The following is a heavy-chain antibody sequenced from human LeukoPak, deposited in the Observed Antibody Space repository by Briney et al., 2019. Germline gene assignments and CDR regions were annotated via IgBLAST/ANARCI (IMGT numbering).Heavy chain of an antibody. CDR2: IYPGDSDT. D-gene: IGHD1-26*01. J-gene: IGHJ4*02. CDR3: ARGSYSGSSLDFDY. Sequence: GESLKISCKGSGYSFTNHWIGWVRQMPGKGLEWMGIIYPGDSDTRYSPSFQGQVTISADKSITTAYLQWNSLKASDTAMYYCARGSYSGSSLDFDYWGQGTLVTVSS. V-gene: IGHV5-51*01. CDR1: GYSFTNHW.